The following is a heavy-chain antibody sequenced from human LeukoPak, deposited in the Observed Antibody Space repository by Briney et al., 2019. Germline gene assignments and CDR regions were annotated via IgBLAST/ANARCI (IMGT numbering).Heavy chain of an antibody. CDR1: GCTFTGHY. CDR3: ARERPNSSSWYARWFDP. CDR2: INANSGGT. J-gene: IGHJ5*02. Sequence: ASVKVSCKASGCTFTGHYMHWVRQAPGQGLEGMGWINANSGGTNYVQKFQGRVTMTRDTSISTAYMELSRLRSDDTAVYYCARERPNSSSWYARWFDPWGQGTLVTVSS. D-gene: IGHD6-13*01. V-gene: IGHV1-2*02.